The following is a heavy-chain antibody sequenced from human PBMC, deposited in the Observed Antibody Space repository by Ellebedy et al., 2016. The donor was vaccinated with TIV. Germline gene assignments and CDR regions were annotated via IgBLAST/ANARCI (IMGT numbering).Heavy chain of an antibody. CDR3: ARVTNYAFDL. CDR1: GFTFKNYA. V-gene: IGHV1-3*01. CDR2: INADNGNT. D-gene: IGHD5-24*01. Sequence: ASVKVSCXASGFTFKNYAIHWVRQAPGQRLEGMGWINADNGNTEYSQKFQGGVTITRDKSASTAYMELSSLSSEDTAVYFCARVTNYAFDLWGQGTVVTVSS. J-gene: IGHJ3*01.